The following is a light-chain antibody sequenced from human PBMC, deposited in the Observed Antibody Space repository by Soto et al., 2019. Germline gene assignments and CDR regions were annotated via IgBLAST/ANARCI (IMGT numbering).Light chain of an antibody. CDR1: QTIFYSSNNRNY. CDR2: WAS. V-gene: IGKV4-1*01. J-gene: IGKJ1*01. CDR3: QQYYNFPRT. Sequence: DIVMTQSPDSLTVSLGERATINCTSSQTIFYSSNNRNYLAWYQQRPGQPPKLLIYWASTRESGVPDRFSGRGSGTDFTLTISSLQTEDVALYYCQQYYNFPRTFGQGTKVDIK.